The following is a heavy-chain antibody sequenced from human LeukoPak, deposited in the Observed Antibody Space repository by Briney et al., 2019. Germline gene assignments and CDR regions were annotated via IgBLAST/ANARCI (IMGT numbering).Heavy chain of an antibody. CDR1: GFTFSTYA. CDR3: ASPMWDTAIHDY. J-gene: IGHJ4*02. V-gene: IGHV3-30-3*01. Sequence: PGGSLRLSCAASGFTFSTYALHWVRQAPGKGLEWVALISYDGDNKFYADSVKGRFTISRDNSKSTLYLQMNSLRAEDAAVYYCASPMWDTAIHDYWGQGTLVTVSS. D-gene: IGHD5-18*01. CDR2: ISYDGDNK.